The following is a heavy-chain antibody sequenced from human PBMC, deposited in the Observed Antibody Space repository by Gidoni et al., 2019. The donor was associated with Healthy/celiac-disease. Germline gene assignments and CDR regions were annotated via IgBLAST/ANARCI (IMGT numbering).Heavy chain of an antibody. CDR3: ASVSGRGTRYFDL. J-gene: IGHJ2*01. CDR2: ISSSGSTI. D-gene: IGHD6-19*01. CDR1: GFTFSDYY. Sequence: QVQLVESGGGLVKPGGSLRRSCSASGFTFSDYYISWIRQAPGKGLEWVSYISSSGSTIYYADSVKGRFTISRDNAKNSLYLQMNSLRAEDTAVYYCASVSGRGTRYFDLWGRGTLVTVSS. V-gene: IGHV3-11*01.